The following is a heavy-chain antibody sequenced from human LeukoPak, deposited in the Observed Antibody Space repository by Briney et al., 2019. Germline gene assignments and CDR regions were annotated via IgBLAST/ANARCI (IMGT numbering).Heavy chain of an antibody. Sequence: GSLRLSCTASGFSFSSYEMNWVRQAPGKGLEWVSSISSSSSYIYYADSVKGRFTISRDNAKNSLYLQMNSLRAEDTAVYYCATTTEDDFWSGQVSYYFDYWGQGTLVTVSS. J-gene: IGHJ4*02. V-gene: IGHV3-21*01. CDR1: GFSFSSYE. D-gene: IGHD3-3*01. CDR3: ATTTEDDFWSGQVSYYFDY. CDR2: ISSSSSYI.